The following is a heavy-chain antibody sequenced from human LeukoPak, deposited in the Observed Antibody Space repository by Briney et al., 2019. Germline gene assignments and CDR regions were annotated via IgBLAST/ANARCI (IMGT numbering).Heavy chain of an antibody. CDR2: IYYSGST. CDR3: ARDQAQHYYDSSGPLDY. J-gene: IGHJ4*02. CDR1: GGSISSSSYY. V-gene: IGHV4-39*07. Sequence: PSETLSLTCTVSGGSISSSSYYWGWIRQPPGKGLEWIGSIYYSGSTYYNPSLKSRVIISVDTSKNQFSLKLSSVTAADTAVYYCARDQAQHYYDSSGPLDYWGQGTLVTVSS. D-gene: IGHD3-22*01.